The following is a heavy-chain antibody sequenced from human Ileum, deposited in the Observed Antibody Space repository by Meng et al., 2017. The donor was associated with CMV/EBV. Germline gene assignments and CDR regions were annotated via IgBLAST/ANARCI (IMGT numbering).Heavy chain of an antibody. D-gene: IGHD6-13*01. J-gene: IGHJ4*02. CDR1: GFTFSSYS. CDR3: ARDVAAAGTGY. Sequence: GESLKISCAASGFTFSSYSMNWVRQAPGKGLEWVSSISSSSSYICYADAVKGRFTISRDNAKDSLYLQMNSLRAEDPAVYYYARDVAAAGTGYWGQGTLVTVSS. V-gene: IGHV3-21*01. CDR2: ISSSSSYI.